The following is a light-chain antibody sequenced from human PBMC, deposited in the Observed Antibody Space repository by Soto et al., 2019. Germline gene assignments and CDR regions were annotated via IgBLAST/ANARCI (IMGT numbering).Light chain of an antibody. CDR2: EVN. CDR3: SSYTRTNTRV. CDR1: SSDVGAYDY. Sequence: QSALTQPASVSGSPGQSITISCTGTSSDVGAYDYVSWYQHHPGKAPKLMIYEVNNRPSGVSNRFSGSKSGNTASLTISGLQADDEADYFCSSYTRTNTRVFGGGTKVTVL. V-gene: IGLV2-14*01. J-gene: IGLJ3*02.